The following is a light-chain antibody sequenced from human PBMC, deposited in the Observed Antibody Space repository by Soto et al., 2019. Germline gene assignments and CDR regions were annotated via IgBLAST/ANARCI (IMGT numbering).Light chain of an antibody. CDR3: CSYTGSYTWV. J-gene: IGLJ3*02. CDR1: SSDVGGYNY. Sequence: QSVLTQPASVSGSPGQSVTISCTGTSSDVGGYNYVSWYQQYPGKAPKFMIYDVNKRPSGVPDRFSGSKSGNTASLTISGLQAEDEADYYCCSYTGSYTWVFGGGTKLTVL. CDR2: DVN. V-gene: IGLV2-11*01.